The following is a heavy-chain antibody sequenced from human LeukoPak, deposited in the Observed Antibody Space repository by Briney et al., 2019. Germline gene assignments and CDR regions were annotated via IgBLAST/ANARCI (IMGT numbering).Heavy chain of an antibody. J-gene: IGHJ5*02. D-gene: IGHD4-17*01. CDR3: ARDQTAVIKVRRYNGFDP. Sequence: ASVKVSCKASGYTFTGYYMHWVRQAPGQGLEWMGRINPNSGGTNYAQKFQGRVTMTRDTSISTAYMELSRLRSDDTAVYYCARDQTAVIKVRRYNGFDPWGQGNLVTVSS. CDR1: GYTFTGYY. CDR2: INPNSGGT. V-gene: IGHV1-2*02.